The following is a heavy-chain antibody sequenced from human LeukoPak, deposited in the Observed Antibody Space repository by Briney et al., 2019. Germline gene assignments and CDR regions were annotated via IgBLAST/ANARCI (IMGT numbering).Heavy chain of an antibody. Sequence: PSETLSLTCAVSSGSISSSNWWSWVRQPPGKGLEWIGEIYHSGSTNYNPSLKSRVTISVDKSKNQFSLKLSSVTAADTAVYYCAPLSGGSSPVGPWGQGTLVTVSS. V-gene: IGHV4-4*02. CDR2: IYHSGST. D-gene: IGHD2-15*01. CDR1: SGSISSSNW. J-gene: IGHJ5*02. CDR3: APLSGGSSPVGP.